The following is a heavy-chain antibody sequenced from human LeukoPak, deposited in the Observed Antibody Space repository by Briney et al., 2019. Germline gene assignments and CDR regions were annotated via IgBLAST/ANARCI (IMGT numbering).Heavy chain of an antibody. CDR1: GYSISSGYY. CDR3: ARMGVSYYYDSSTYYPTAFDV. V-gene: IGHV4-38-2*01. J-gene: IGHJ3*01. Sequence: SETLSLTCAVSGYSISSGYYWGWIRQSPGRGLEWIATIFHSGSIYYNPSLKSRVTLSVDTSKNQFSLRLNSVTAADTALYYCARMGVSYYYDSSTYYPTAFDVWGQGTMVSVSS. D-gene: IGHD3-22*01. CDR2: IFHSGSI.